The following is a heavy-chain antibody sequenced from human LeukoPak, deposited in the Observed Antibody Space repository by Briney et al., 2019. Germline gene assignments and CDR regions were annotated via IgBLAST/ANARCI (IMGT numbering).Heavy chain of an antibody. CDR2: INHSGGT. CDR3: ARGPMYYYDSSGYYPFDY. V-gene: IGHV4-34*01. J-gene: IGHJ4*02. D-gene: IGHD3-22*01. CDR1: GGSLSGYY. Sequence: SETLSLTCAVYGGSLSGYYWSWIRQPPGKGLEWIGEINHSGGTNYNPSLKSRVTISVDTSKNQFSLKPSSVTAADTAVYYCARGPMYYYDSSGYYPFDYWGQGTLVTVSS.